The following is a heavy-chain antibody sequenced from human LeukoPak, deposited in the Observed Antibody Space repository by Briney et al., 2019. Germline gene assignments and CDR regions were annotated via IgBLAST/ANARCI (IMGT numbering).Heavy chain of an antibody. V-gene: IGHV4-59*08. Sequence: SGTLSLTCTVSGGSMSSYYWSWIRQPPGKGLEWIGYIYYSGSTNYNPSLKSRVTISVDTSKNQFSLKLSSVTAADTAVYYCARHSSVRSPFDYWGQGTLVTVSS. CDR3: ARHSSVRSPFDY. CDR1: GGSMSSYY. J-gene: IGHJ4*02. D-gene: IGHD5/OR15-5a*01. CDR2: IYYSGST.